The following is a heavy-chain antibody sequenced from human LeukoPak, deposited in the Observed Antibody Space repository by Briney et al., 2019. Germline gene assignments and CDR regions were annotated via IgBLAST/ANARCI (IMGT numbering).Heavy chain of an antibody. CDR2: ISAYNGGT. CDR1: GYTYTSYG. D-gene: IGHD2/OR15-2a*01. CDR3: ARGEGEKVVILPADFDS. J-gene: IGHJ4*02. Sequence: GASVKVSCKASGYTYTSYGISWVRQAPGQGLEWMGWISAYNGGTHYAQKFQGRVTMTTETSTSTAYMELRSLRSDDTAVYYCARGEGEKVVILPADFDSWGQGTLVTVSS. V-gene: IGHV1-18*01.